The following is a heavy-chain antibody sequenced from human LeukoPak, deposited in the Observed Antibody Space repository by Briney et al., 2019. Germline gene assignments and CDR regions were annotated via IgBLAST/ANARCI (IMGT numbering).Heavy chain of an antibody. V-gene: IGHV3-23*01. CDR2: VSGSGGIT. CDR1: GFTFNSYA. D-gene: IGHD6-19*01. Sequence: GGSLRLSCAASGFTFNSYAMTWVRQAPGKGPEWVSHVSGSGGITYYADSVKGRFTISRDNSKNTLYLQMNSLRAEDTAVYYCAKTTAGNSSGRYPGWPVDYWGQGTLVTVSS. J-gene: IGHJ4*02. CDR3: AKTTAGNSSGRYPGWPVDY.